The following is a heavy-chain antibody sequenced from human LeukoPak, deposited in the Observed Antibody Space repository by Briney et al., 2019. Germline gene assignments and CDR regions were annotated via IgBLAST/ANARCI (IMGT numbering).Heavy chain of an antibody. J-gene: IGHJ5*02. Sequence: PSQTLSLTCTVSGGSISSGGYYWSWIRQPPGKGLEWIGYIYHSGSTYYNPSLKSRVAISVDRSKNQFSLKLSSVTAADTAVYYCARDLGYQLLDLMFDPWGQGTLVTVSS. V-gene: IGHV4-30-2*01. CDR3: ARDLGYQLLDLMFDP. D-gene: IGHD2-2*01. CDR1: GGSISSGGYY. CDR2: IYHSGST.